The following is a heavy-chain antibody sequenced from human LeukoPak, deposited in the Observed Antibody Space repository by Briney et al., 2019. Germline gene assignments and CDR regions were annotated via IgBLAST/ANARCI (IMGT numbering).Heavy chain of an antibody. CDR1: GFIFSNYA. CDR2: ISGGGSSA. J-gene: IGHJ5*02. D-gene: IGHD3-9*01. CDR3: AKSYDILTGFYNRLWFDP. Sequence: PGGSLRLSCVASGFIFSNYAMSWVRQAPGEGLEWVSGISGGGSSACYTDSVKGRFTVSRDNSKNIVYLQMNSLRAEDTAVYYCAKSYDILTGFYNRLWFDPWGQGTLVTVSS. V-gene: IGHV3-23*01.